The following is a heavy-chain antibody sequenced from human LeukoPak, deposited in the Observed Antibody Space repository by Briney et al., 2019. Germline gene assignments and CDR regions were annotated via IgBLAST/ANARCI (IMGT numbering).Heavy chain of an antibody. D-gene: IGHD2-2*01. CDR3: AKPLGPYCSSTSCFDYYYGMDV. CDR1: GFTFSSYA. Sequence: GGSLRLSCAASGFTFSSYAMSWVRQAPGKGLKWVSAISGSGGSTYYADSVKGRFTISRDNSKNTLYLQMNSLRAEDTAVYYCAKPLGPYCSSTSCFDYYYGMDVWGQGTTVTVSS. J-gene: IGHJ6*02. CDR2: ISGSGGST. V-gene: IGHV3-23*01.